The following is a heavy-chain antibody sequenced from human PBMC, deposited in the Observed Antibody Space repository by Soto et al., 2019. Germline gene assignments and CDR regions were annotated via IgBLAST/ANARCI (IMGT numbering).Heavy chain of an antibody. V-gene: IGHV4-30-4*01. Sequence: SETLSVTCTSSGGSISIGDYYWSWIRQPPGKGMEWSGYIYYSRSTYYNPSLKSRVTISVDTSKNQFSLKLSSVTAADTAVYYCARMGDIVVVPAERCSYHYGMDVWVQGTPVTDSS. CDR3: ARMGDIVVVPAERCSYHYGMDV. CDR2: IYYSRST. J-gene: IGHJ6*01. CDR1: GGSISIGDYY. D-gene: IGHD2-2*01.